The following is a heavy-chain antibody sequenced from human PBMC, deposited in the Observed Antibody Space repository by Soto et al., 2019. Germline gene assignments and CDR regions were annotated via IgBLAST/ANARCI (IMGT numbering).Heavy chain of an antibody. V-gene: IGHV3-23*01. J-gene: IGHJ6*03. CDR3: ARDGYDFWSGYYTVESRFYYYHYMDV. CDR2: ISGSGGST. D-gene: IGHD3-3*01. Sequence: GGSLRLSCAASGFTFSSYAMSWVRQAPGKGLEWVSAISGSGGSTYYADSVKGRFTISRDNAKNTLYLQMNSLRAEDTAVYYCARDGYDFWSGYYTVESRFYYYHYMDVSGKGTTVTVSS. CDR1: GFTFSSYA.